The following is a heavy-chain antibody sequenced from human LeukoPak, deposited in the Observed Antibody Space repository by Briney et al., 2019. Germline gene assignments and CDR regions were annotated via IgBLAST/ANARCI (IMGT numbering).Heavy chain of an antibody. J-gene: IGHJ3*02. CDR1: GFTFSSYW. D-gene: IGHD3-22*01. V-gene: IGHV3-7*01. CDR3: ARVFSRRLRITMIVVAQDAFDI. CDR2: IKQDGSEK. Sequence: PGGSLRLSCAASGFTFSSYWMSWVRQAPGKGLEWVANIKQDGSEKYYVDSVKGRFTVSRDNAKNSLYLQMNSLRAEDTAVYYCARVFSRRLRITMIVVAQDAFDIWGQGTMVTVSS.